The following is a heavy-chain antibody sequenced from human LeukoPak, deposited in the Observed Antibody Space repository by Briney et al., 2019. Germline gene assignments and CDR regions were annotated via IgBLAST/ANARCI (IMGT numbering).Heavy chain of an antibody. V-gene: IGHV3-23*01. CDR3: AKGSSSSSRYYFDY. D-gene: IGHD6-6*01. Sequence: GGSLRLSCAASGFTFSSYAMSWVRQAPGKGLEWVSVTSGSGGSTYYADSVKGRFTISRDNSKNTLYLQMNSLRAEDTAVYYCAKGSSSSSRYYFDYWGQGTLVTVSS. CDR2: TSGSGGST. CDR1: GFTFSSYA. J-gene: IGHJ4*02.